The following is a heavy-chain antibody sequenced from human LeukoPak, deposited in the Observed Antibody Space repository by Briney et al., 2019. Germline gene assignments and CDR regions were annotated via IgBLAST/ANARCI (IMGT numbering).Heavy chain of an antibody. CDR1: GFTFDDYA. D-gene: IGHD2-21*02. V-gene: IGHV3-9*01. J-gene: IGHJ4*02. CDR3: AKDIRDQPLLSHLDY. Sequence: PGGSLRLSCAASGFTFDDYAMHWVRQAPGKGLEWVSGISWNSGSIGYADSVKGRFTISRDNAKNSLYLQMNSLRAEDTALYYCAKDIRDQPLLSHLDYWGQGTLVTVSS. CDR2: ISWNSGSI.